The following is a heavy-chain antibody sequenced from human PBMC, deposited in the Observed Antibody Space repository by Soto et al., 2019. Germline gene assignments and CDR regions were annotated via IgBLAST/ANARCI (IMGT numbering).Heavy chain of an antibody. CDR1: GGSFSGYY. CDR3: ARGTAGTGDAFDI. V-gene: IGHV4-34*01. CDR2: INHSGST. Sequence: QVQLQQWGAGLLKPSETLSLTCAVYGGSFSGYYWSWIRQPPGKGLEWIGEINHSGSTNYNPSLKSRVTISVDTSKNQFSLKLSSVTAADTAVYYCARGTAGTGDAFDIWGQGTRVTVSS. J-gene: IGHJ3*02. D-gene: IGHD3-10*01.